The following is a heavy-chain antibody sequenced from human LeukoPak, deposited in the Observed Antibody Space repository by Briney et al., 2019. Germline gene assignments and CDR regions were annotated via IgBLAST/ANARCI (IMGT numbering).Heavy chain of an antibody. CDR2: ISYDGSNK. Sequence: GGSLRLSCAASGFTFSSYAMHWVRQAPGKGLEWVAVISYDGSNKYYADSVKGRFTTSRDNSKNTLYLQMNSLRAEDTAVYYCARGGRYQLLYWAFDIWGQGTMVTVSS. CDR3: ARGGRYQLLYWAFDI. D-gene: IGHD2-2*02. CDR1: GFTFSSYA. J-gene: IGHJ3*02. V-gene: IGHV3-30-3*01.